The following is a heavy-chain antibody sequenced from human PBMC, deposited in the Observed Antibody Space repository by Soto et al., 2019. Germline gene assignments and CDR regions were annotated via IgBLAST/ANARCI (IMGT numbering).Heavy chain of an antibody. D-gene: IGHD6-19*01. CDR2: IWYDGSNK. CDR1: GFTFSSYG. V-gene: IGHV3-33*01. J-gene: IGHJ5*02. CDR3: ARDGTYSSGWYVPRAYNWFDP. Sequence: GGSLRLSCAASGFTFSSYGMHWVRQAPGKGLEWVAVIWYDGSNKYYADSVKGRFTISRDNSKNTLYLQMNSLRAEDTAVYYCARDGTYSSGWYVPRAYNWFDPWGQGTLVTFSS.